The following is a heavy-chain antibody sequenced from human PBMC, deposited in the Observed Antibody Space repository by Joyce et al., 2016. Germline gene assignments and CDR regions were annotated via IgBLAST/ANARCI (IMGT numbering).Heavy chain of an antibody. Sequence: QVQLQESGPGLVKPSQTLSLTCTVFGGSVSSGNHYWSWIRQPAGKGLEWIGRIHTSGNTDYNPSLNYRVTISLDSSTNQFSLELRSVTAADTAVYFCARGGGDGHSDFDYWGQGTLVTVSS. CDR3: ARGGGDGHSDFDY. CDR1: GGSVSSGNHY. D-gene: IGHD5-24*01. CDR2: IHTSGNT. J-gene: IGHJ4*02. V-gene: IGHV4-61*02.